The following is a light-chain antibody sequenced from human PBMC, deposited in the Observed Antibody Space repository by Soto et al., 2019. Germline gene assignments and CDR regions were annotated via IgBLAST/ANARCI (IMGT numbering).Light chain of an antibody. V-gene: IGKV3D-15*01. J-gene: IGKJ1*01. Sequence: EIVMTQSPSTLSVSPGERATLSCRASQSVSSNLAWYQQKPGQAPRLLIYGASTRATGIPARFSGSGSGTEFTLTNSSPQSEDFAVYYCQQYINSPPTFGQGTKVEIK. CDR3: QQYINSPPT. CDR1: QSVSSN. CDR2: GAS.